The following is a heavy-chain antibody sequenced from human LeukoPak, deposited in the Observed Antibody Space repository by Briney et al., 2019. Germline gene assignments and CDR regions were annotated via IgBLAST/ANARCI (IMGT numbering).Heavy chain of an antibody. CDR2: INSYGAYT. J-gene: IGHJ4*02. Sequence: GGSLRLSCAASGFTFSSYDLSWVRQAPGKGLEWVSTINSYGAYTYYADSVRGRFTISRDNSRNTLYLQMNSLRAEDTAVFYCAKRDSSGSYYFDYWGQGTLVAVSS. CDR3: AKRDSSGSYYFDY. CDR1: GFTFSSYD. D-gene: IGHD3-22*01. V-gene: IGHV3-23*01.